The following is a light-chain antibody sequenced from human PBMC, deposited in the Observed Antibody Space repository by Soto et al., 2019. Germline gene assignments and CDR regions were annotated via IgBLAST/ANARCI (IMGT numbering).Light chain of an antibody. CDR1: QIIGSW. Sequence: IRMTQSPSSVSASIEDRVTITCRASQIIGSWLAWYQQKPGKAPTLLIYAASSLQSGVPSRFSGSGSGTDFTLTITSLQAEDSATYYCQQANSFPFTFGPGTRVDIK. J-gene: IGKJ3*01. V-gene: IGKV1-12*02. CDR2: AAS. CDR3: QQANSFPFT.